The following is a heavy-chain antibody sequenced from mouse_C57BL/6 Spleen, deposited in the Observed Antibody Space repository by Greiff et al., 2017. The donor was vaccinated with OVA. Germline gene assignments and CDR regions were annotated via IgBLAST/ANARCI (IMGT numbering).Heavy chain of an antibody. CDR3: ARSGLGYAMDY. V-gene: IGHV1-76*01. CDR1: GYTFTDYY. CDR2: IYPGSGNT. D-gene: IGHD3-1*01. J-gene: IGHJ4*01. Sequence: VQLQQSGAELVRPGASVKLSCKASGYTFTDYYINWVKQRPGQGLEWIARIYPGSGNTYYNEKFKGKATLTAEKSSSTVYMQLSSLTSEDSAVYFCARSGLGYAMDYWGQGTSVTVSS.